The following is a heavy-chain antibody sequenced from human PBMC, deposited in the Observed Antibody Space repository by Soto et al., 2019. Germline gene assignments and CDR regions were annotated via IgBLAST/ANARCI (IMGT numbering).Heavy chain of an antibody. J-gene: IGHJ6*02. CDR3: ARRRYCGYDCYHKHYYGMDV. Sequence: QVQLVQSGAEVKKPGSSVRVSCRSSGDTFSSYIVNWLRLAPGRGLEWMGRVIPVLTTTDYAQNFRGRVTISADSSTNTFYRDLSSLRSDHTAVYYCARRRYCGYDCYHKHYYGMDVWGQGSLVTVAS. CDR2: VIPVLTTT. V-gene: IGHV1-69*08. CDR1: GDTFSSYI. D-gene: IGHD2-21*02.